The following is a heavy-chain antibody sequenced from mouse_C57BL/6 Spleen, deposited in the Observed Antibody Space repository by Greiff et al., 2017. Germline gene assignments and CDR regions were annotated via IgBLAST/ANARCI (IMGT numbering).Heavy chain of an antibody. V-gene: IGHV1-18*01. D-gene: IGHD1-1*01. Sequence: VQLQQSGPELVKPGASVKIPCKASGYTFTDYNMDWVKQSHGKSLEWIGDINPNNGGTIYNQKFKGKATLTVDKSSSTAYMELRSLTSEDTAVYYCAARGSSPYYYAMDYWGQGTSVTVSS. CDR2: INPNNGGT. CDR1: GYTFTDYN. J-gene: IGHJ4*01. CDR3: AARGSSPYYYAMDY.